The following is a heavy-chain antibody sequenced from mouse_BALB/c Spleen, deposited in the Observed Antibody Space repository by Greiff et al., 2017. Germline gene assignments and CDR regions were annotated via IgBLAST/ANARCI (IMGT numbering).Heavy chain of an antibody. D-gene: IGHD3-3*01. J-gene: IGHJ4*01. CDR3: ARDSRDDAMDY. CDR2: IRNKANGYTT. CDR1: GFTFTDYY. V-gene: IGHV7-3*02. Sequence: EVQLQQSGGGLVQPGGSLRLSCATSGFTFTDYYMSWVRQPPGKALEWLGFIRNKANGYTTEYSASVKGRFTISRDNSQSILYLQMNTLRAEDSATYYCARDSRDDAMDYWGQGTSVTVSS.